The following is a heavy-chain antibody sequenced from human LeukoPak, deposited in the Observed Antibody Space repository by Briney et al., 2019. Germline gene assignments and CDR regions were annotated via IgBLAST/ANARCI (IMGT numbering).Heavy chain of an antibody. D-gene: IGHD3-10*01. J-gene: IGHJ3*02. Sequence: PSETLSLTCTVSGGSISSGGYYWSWIRQHPGKGLEWIGYIYYSGSTYYNPSLKSRVTISVDTSKNQFSLKLSSVTAADTAVYYCAREMGTMVRGVINPKTTNRDAFDIWGQGTMVTVSS. CDR3: AREMGTMVRGVINPKTTNRDAFDI. CDR2: IYYSGST. CDR1: GGSISSGGYY. V-gene: IGHV4-31*03.